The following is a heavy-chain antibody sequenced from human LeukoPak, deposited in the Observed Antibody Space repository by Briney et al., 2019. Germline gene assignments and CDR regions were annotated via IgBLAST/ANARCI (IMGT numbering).Heavy chain of an antibody. CDR2: INPNSGGT. CDR1: GYTFTGYY. V-gene: IGHV1-2*02. J-gene: IGHJ4*02. D-gene: IGHD4-17*01. CDR3: ARGGMVAVTRADY. Sequence: ASVKVSCKASGYTFTGYYMHWVRQAPGQGLEWMGWINPNSGGTNYAQKLQGRVTMTTDTSTSTAYMELRSLRSDDTAVYYCARGGMVAVTRADYWGQGTLVTVSS.